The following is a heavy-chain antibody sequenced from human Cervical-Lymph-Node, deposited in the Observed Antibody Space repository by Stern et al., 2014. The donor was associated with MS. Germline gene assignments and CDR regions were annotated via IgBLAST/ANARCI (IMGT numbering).Heavy chain of an antibody. CDR3: AKALYGDHDAFDI. J-gene: IGHJ3*02. V-gene: IGHV3-23*04. CDR1: AFSNSA. D-gene: IGHD4-17*01. Sequence: EVQLVESGGGLVPPGGSLRLSCAASAFSNSAMTWVRLAPGKGLEWVSGITGRGATTYYADSVKARFTISRDNSKNTLYLQMNSLRAEDTAVYYCAKALYGDHDAFDIWGQGTMVTVSS. CDR2: ITGRGATT.